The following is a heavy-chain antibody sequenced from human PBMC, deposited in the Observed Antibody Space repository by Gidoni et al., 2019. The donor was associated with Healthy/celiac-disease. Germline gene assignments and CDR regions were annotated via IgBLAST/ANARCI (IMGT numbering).Heavy chain of an antibody. J-gene: IGHJ6*02. CDR3: ARKVHSTSPFYYGMDV. CDR1: GFTVSSNY. D-gene: IGHD2-2*01. V-gene: IGHV3-66*01. CDR2: IYSGGST. Sequence: EVQLVESGGGLVPPGGSLRLCCAASGFTVSSNYMSWVRQAPGKGLEWVSVIYSGGSTYYADSVKGRFTISRDNSKNTLYLQMNSLRAEDTAVYYCARKVHSTSPFYYGMDVWGQGTTVTVSS.